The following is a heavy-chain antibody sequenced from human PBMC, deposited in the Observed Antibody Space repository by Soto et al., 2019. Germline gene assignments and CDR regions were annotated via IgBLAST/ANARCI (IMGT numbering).Heavy chain of an antibody. CDR1: GHTFTKLC. D-gene: IGHD6-19*01. J-gene: IGHJ5*02. CDR2: FDPGDGET. CDR3: ATDEYVSGSFVFNL. V-gene: IGHV1-24*01. Sequence: ASLKFSCKGSGHTFTKLCLHWVRQAPGQRLEWMGAFDPGDGETLYAQNLQGRVTITADTSIDTAYMQWNSLQSEDTALYFCATDEYVSGSFVFNLWGQGTLVTVSS.